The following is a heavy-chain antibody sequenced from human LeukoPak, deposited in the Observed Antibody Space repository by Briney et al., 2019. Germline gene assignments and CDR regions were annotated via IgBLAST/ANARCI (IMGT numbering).Heavy chain of an antibody. V-gene: IGHV1-3*01. Sequence: ASVTVSCKASGYAFTSYAMHWVRQAPGQRLEWMGWINAGNGNTKYSQRFQDRVTITGDTSASTAYMELSGLRSEDTAVYYCARADGGYHSWGQGTLVTVSS. CDR1: GYAFTSYA. D-gene: IGHD5-12*01. CDR3: ARADGGYHS. J-gene: IGHJ4*02. CDR2: INAGNGNT.